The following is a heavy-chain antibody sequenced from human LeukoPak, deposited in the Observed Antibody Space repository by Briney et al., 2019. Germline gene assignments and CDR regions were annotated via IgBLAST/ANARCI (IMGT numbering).Heavy chain of an antibody. J-gene: IGHJ4*02. CDR2: ISDIVSRT. V-gene: IGHV3-23*01. CDR3: ARVVDHDYGDYYLDY. Sequence: GGSLRLSCAASGFTFSSYGMSWVRQAPGKGLEWVSSISDIVSRTYYADSVEGRFTISRDNSKNTLYLQMNSLRAEDTAVYYCARVVDHDYGDYYLDYWGQGTLVTVSS. D-gene: IGHD4-17*01. CDR1: GFTFSSYG.